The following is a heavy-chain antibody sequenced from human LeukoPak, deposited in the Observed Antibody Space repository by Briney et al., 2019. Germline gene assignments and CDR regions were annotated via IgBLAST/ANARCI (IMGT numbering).Heavy chain of an antibody. Sequence: SETLSLTCTVSGGSISSYYWSWIRQPPGKGLEWIGYIYYSGSTNYNPSLKSRVTISVDTSKNQFSLKLSSVTAADTAVYYCARGKIAVTGKPFDYWGQGTLVTVSS. J-gene: IGHJ4*02. D-gene: IGHD6-19*01. CDR2: IYYSGST. CDR3: ARGKIAVTGKPFDY. CDR1: GGSISSYY. V-gene: IGHV4-59*01.